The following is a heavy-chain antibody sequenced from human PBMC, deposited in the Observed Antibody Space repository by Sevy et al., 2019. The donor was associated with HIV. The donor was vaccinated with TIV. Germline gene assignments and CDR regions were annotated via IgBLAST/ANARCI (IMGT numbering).Heavy chain of an antibody. V-gene: IGHV3-7*03. Sequence: GGSLRLSCAASGFTFSNYWMTWVRQAPGKGLEWVANIKRDGSERYYVAYVKGRFTISRDNAKNSLYLQMNSLRADDTAVYYCARDCSSTTCLWGLDVWGQGTTVTVSS. J-gene: IGHJ6*02. D-gene: IGHD2-2*01. CDR1: GFTFSNYW. CDR2: IKRDGSER. CDR3: ARDCSSTTCLWGLDV.